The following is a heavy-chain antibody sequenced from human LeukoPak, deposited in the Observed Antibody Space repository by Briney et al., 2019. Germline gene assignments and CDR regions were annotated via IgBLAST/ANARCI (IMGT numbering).Heavy chain of an antibody. CDR1: GGSFSGYY. V-gene: IGHV4-31*11. D-gene: IGHD4-17*01. J-gene: IGHJ4*02. CDR3: ARATVTRSFDY. CDR2: IYYSGST. Sequence: SETLSLTCAVYGGSFSGYYWSWIRQHPGKGLEWIGYIYYSGSTYYNPSLKSRVTISVDTSKNQFSLKLSSVTAADTAVYYCARATVTRSFDYWGQGTLVTVSS.